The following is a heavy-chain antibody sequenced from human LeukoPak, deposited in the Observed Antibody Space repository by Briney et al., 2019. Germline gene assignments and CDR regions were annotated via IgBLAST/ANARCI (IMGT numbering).Heavy chain of an antibody. V-gene: IGHV3-7*03. D-gene: IGHD3-3*01. Sequence: GGSLRLSCVASGFTFGKYWMSWARQAPGKGLEWVANIKLDGSGKNYVDSVKGRFTISSDNTKNSLYLQMNSLRVEDTAVFYCARDQYDTWSRRGNFDSWGQGTLVIVSS. CDR2: IKLDGSGK. CDR3: ARDQYDTWSRRGNFDS. J-gene: IGHJ4*02. CDR1: GFTFGKYW.